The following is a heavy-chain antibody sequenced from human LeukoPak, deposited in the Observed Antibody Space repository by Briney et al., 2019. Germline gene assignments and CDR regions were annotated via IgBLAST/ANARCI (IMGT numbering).Heavy chain of an antibody. V-gene: IGHV3-30*02. D-gene: IGHD3-3*01. J-gene: IGHJ6*03. CDR2: IRYNGDNK. CDR3: AKRVVIRSTDYFYYYIHV. CDR1: GSSFSDYG. Sequence: GGSLRLSCEASGSSFSDYGMHWVRQAPGKGLEWVAFIRYNGDNKYYADSVKGRFTVSRDNSQSTLYLQMNSLRVEDTAVYYCAKRVVIRSTDYFYYYIHVWGKGTTVTVSS.